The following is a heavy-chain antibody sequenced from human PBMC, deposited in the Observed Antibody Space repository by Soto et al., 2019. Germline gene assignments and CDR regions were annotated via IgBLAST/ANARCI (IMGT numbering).Heavy chain of an antibody. Sequence: PVGSLRLSCAASGFTFSSYGMHWVRQAPGKGLEWVALISHDGSNKYYVDSVRGRFTISRDNSKNTLFLQMNSLRAGDTAVYYCAKDRLRGGFLTTATTNGMDVWGQGTTVTVSS. CDR1: GFTFSSYG. CDR2: ISHDGSNK. CDR3: AKDRLRGGFLTTATTNGMDV. D-gene: IGHD1-26*01. V-gene: IGHV3-30*18. J-gene: IGHJ6*02.